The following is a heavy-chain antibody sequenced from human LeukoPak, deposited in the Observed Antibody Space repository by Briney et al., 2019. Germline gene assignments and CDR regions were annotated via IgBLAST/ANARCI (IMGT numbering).Heavy chain of an antibody. V-gene: IGHV6-1*01. J-gene: IGHJ5*02. Sequence: SQTLSLTCAISGDSVSSNSAAWNWIRQSPSRGLEWLGRTYYRSKWYNDYAVSVKSRITINPDTSKNQFSLQLNSVTPEDTAVYYCARGELLWFGGPLGGWFDPWGQGTLVTVSS. CDR3: ARGELLWFGGPLGGWFDP. CDR1: GDSVSSNSAA. D-gene: IGHD3-10*01. CDR2: TYYRSKWYN.